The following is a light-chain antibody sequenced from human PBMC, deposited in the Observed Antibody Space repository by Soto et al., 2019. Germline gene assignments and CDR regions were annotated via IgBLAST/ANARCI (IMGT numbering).Light chain of an antibody. V-gene: IGKV1-39*01. J-gene: IGKJ1*01. CDR2: AAS. CDR3: QQSYDTPRT. CDR1: QSISNY. Sequence: DIQMTQSPSSLSASVGDRITITCRASQSISNYLNWYQHKPGKAPKLLIYAASSLQSGVPSRFSGSGSRTDFTLTISRLQPEDFATYYCQQSYDTPRTFGQGTKVEIK.